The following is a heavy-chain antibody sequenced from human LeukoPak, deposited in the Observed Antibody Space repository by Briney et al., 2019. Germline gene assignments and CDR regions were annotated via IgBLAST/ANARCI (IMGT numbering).Heavy chain of an antibody. Sequence: KSSETLSLTCTVSGGSISSYYWSWIRQPPGKGLEWIGYIYYSGGTNYNPSLKSRVTISVDTSKNQFSLKLSSVTAADTAVYYCARGGWYFDYWGQGTLVTVSS. D-gene: IGHD6-19*01. V-gene: IGHV4-59*01. CDR1: GGSISSYY. CDR3: ARGGWYFDY. CDR2: IYYSGGT. J-gene: IGHJ4*02.